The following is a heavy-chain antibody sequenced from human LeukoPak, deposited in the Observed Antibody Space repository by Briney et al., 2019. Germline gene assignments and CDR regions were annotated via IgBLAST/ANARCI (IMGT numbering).Heavy chain of an antibody. V-gene: IGHV3-30*02. D-gene: IGHD3-22*01. CDR3: AKFTLRQYYYDSSLDY. CDR1: GFTFSSYG. Sequence: PGGSLRLSCAASGFTFSSYGMHWVRQAPGKGLEWVAFIRYDGSNKYYADSVKGRFTISRDNSKNTLYLQMNSLRAEDTAVYYCAKFTLRQYYYDSSLDYWGQGTLVTVSS. J-gene: IGHJ4*02. CDR2: IRYDGSNK.